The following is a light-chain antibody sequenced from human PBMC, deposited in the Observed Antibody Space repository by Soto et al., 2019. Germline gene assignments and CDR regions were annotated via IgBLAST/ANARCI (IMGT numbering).Light chain of an antibody. CDR2: DVS. J-gene: IGLJ1*01. V-gene: IGLV2-14*01. CDR3: NSYTSSSPHV. CDR1: ISDIGGYNY. Sequence: QSVLTQPASVSGSPVQSITISCTGTISDIGGYNYVSWYQQHPGKAPKLMIYDVSKRPSGVSDRFSGSKSGNTASLTISGLQAEDEADYYCNSYTSSSPHVFGTGTKVTVL.